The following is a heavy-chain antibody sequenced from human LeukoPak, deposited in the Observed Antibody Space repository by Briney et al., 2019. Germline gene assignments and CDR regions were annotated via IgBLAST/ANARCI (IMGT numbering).Heavy chain of an antibody. CDR2: ISTTSSYT. V-gene: IGHV3-11*05. J-gene: IGHJ4*02. Sequence: GGSLRLSCAASGFTFSGYGMSWIRQAPGKGLEWVSYISTTSSYTNHADSVKGRFTISRDNAKNSLYLQMNSLRAEDTAVYYCARGIAAAANYFDYWGQGTLVTVSS. CDR1: GFTFSGYG. CDR3: ARGIAAAANYFDY. D-gene: IGHD6-13*01.